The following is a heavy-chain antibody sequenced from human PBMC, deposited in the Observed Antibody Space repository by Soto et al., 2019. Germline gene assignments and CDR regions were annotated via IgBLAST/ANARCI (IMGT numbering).Heavy chain of an antibody. CDR1: GFTFSDHY. CDR3: ARVAGGIAVAGTRTYYYGMDV. D-gene: IGHD6-19*01. CDR2: TRNKANSYTT. J-gene: IGHJ6*02. Sequence: QPGGSLRLSCAASGFTFSDHYMDWVRQAPGKGLEWVGRTRNKANSYTTEYAASVKGRFTISRDDSKNSLYLQMNSLKTEDTAVYYCARVAGGIAVAGTRTYYYGMDVWGQGTTVTVSS. V-gene: IGHV3-72*01.